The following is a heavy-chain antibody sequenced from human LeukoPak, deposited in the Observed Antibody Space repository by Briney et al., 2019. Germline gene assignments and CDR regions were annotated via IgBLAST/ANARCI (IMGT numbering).Heavy chain of an antibody. CDR2: FDPEDGET. Sequence: ASVKVSCKVSGYTLTELPMHWVRQAPGKGLEWMGGFDPEDGETIYAQKFQGRVTMTEDTSTDTAYMELSSLRSEDTAVYYCATDSTMGSGWYLGYWGQGTLVTVSS. CDR1: GYTLTELP. CDR3: ATDSTMGSGWYLGY. D-gene: IGHD6-19*01. J-gene: IGHJ4*02. V-gene: IGHV1-24*01.